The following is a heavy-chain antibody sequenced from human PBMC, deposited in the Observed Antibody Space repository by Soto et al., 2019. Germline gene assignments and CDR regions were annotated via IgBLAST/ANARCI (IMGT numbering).Heavy chain of an antibody. J-gene: IGHJ3*02. Sequence: WVRHYTRQGLEWMGWISAYNGNTNYAQDVQVGVTITTDTATGAAYMELRSLRSDDTAVYYCARARSIAVAPYAFDIWGQGSMVTVS. D-gene: IGHD6-19*01. CDR2: ISAYNGNT. V-gene: IGHV1-18*01. CDR3: ARARSIAVAPYAFDI.